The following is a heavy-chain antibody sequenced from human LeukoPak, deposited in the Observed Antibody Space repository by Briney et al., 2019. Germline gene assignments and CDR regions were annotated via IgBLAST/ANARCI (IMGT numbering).Heavy chain of an antibody. CDR3: ARHSSSWYYFDY. D-gene: IGHD6-13*01. CDR2: IYPGDSDT. V-gene: IGHV5-51*01. J-gene: IGHJ4*02. Sequence: GESLKISCKGSGYSFNTYWISWVRQMPGKGLEWMGIIYPGDSDTKYSPSFQGQVTISADNSISTAYLQWSSLKASDTAMYYCARHSSSWYYFDYWGQGTLVTVSS. CDR1: GYSFNTYW.